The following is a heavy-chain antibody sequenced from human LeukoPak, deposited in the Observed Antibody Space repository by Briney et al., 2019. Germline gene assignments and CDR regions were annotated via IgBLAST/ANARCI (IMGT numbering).Heavy chain of an antibody. J-gene: IGHJ3*02. D-gene: IGHD3-10*01. V-gene: IGHV3-30*02. CDR3: AKIWFGELLPYAFDI. CDR2: IRYDGSNK. Sequence: PGGSLRLSCAASGFTFSSYGMHWVRQAPGKGLEWVAFIRYDGSNKYYADSVKGRFTISRDNSKNTLYLQMNSLRAEDTAVYYCAKIWFGELLPYAFDIWGQGTMVTVSS. CDR1: GFTFSSYG.